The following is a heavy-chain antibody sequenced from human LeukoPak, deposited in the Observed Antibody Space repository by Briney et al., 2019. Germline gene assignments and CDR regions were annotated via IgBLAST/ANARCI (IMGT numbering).Heavy chain of an antibody. J-gene: IGHJ4*02. Sequence: GASVKVSCKASGYTFTSHGISWVRQAPGQGLEWMGWISGFNGETHYAQNLQGRVTMTTDTSTSTAYMELRSLRSDDTAVYYRARDPSNTSGRYTYFDYWGQGTLVTVSS. CDR3: ARDPSNTSGRYTYFDY. V-gene: IGHV1-18*01. D-gene: IGHD3-16*02. CDR1: GYTFTSHG. CDR2: ISGFNGET.